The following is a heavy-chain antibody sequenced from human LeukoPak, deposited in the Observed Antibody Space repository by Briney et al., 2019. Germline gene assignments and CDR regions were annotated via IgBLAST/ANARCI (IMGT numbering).Heavy chain of an antibody. Sequence: SETLSLTCTVSGGSISSSSYYWGWIRQPPGKGLEWIGSIYYSGSTYYNPSLKSRVTISVDTSKNQFSLKLSSVTAADTAVYYCARLLWFGELLSPNNWFDPWGQGTLVTVSS. CDR3: ARLLWFGELLSPNNWFDP. CDR1: GGSISSSSYY. CDR2: IYYSGST. V-gene: IGHV4-39*07. J-gene: IGHJ5*02. D-gene: IGHD3-10*01.